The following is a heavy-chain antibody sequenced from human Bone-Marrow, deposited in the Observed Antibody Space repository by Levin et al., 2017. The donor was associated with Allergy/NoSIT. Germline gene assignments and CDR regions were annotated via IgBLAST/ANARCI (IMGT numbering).Heavy chain of an antibody. J-gene: IGHJ4*02. D-gene: IGHD3-22*01. V-gene: IGHV3-23*01. CDR3: TRGTYYSESRNDKAADH. CDR1: GFTFSSYA. Sequence: GGSLRLSCAASGFTFSSYAMRWVRQAPGEGLEWVSAISGDGTRTYYADSVKGRFTISRDNSENTLYLQMNSLRAEDTALYYCTRGTYYSESRNDKAADHWGQGTLVTVSS. CDR2: ISGDGTRT.